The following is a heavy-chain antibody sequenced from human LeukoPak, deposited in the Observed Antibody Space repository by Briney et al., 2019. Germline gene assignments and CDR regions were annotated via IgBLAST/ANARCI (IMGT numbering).Heavy chain of an antibody. CDR1: VLTVSSNY. CDR2: IYSGGST. CDR3: ARDTRYFDWLLTSYGMDV. D-gene: IGHD3-9*01. Sequence: GGSLRLSCAASVLTVSSNYMSWVRQAPGKALEWVSVIYSGGSTYYADSVKGRFTISRDNSKNTLYLGMNSLRAEDTAVYYCARDTRYFDWLLTSYGMDVWGQGTTVTVSS. V-gene: IGHV3-53*01. J-gene: IGHJ6*02.